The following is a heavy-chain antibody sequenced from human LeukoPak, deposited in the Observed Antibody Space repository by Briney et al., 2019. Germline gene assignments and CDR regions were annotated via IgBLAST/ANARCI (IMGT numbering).Heavy chain of an antibody. Sequence: KPSETLSLTCAVYGGSFSGYYWSWIRQPPGKGLEWIGEINHSGSTNYNPSLKSRVTISVDTSKNQFSLKLSSVTAADTAVYYCARGQRWTRKNWFDPWGQGTLVTVSS. V-gene: IGHV4-34*01. D-gene: IGHD6-25*01. J-gene: IGHJ5*02. CDR2: INHSGST. CDR1: GGSFSGYY. CDR3: ARGQRWTRKNWFDP.